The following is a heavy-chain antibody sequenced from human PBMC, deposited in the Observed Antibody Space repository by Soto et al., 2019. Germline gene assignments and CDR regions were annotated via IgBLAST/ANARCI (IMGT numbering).Heavy chain of an antibody. V-gene: IGHV3-33*01. J-gene: IGHJ4*02. CDR2: IWYDGSNK. CDR1: GFTFSSYG. CDR3: ARDPSVTTNLPPDY. D-gene: IGHD4-17*01. Sequence: GGSLRLSCAASGFTFSSYGMHWVRQAPGKGLEWVAVIWYDGSNKYYADSVKGRFTISRDNSKNTLYLQMNSLRAEDTAVYYCARDPSVTTNLPPDYWGQGTLVTVSS.